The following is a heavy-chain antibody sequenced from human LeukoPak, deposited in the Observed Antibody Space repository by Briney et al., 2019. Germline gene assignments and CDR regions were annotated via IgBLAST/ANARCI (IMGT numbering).Heavy chain of an antibody. D-gene: IGHD3-22*01. V-gene: IGHV1-18*01. Sequence: ASVKVSCKASGYTFTSYGISWVRQAPGQGLEWMGWISAYNGNTNYAQKLQGRVTMTTDTSTSTAYMELRSLRSDDTAVYYCARPNYYDSSGHFDYWGQGALVTVSS. CDR2: ISAYNGNT. CDR1: GYTFTSYG. CDR3: ARPNYYDSSGHFDY. J-gene: IGHJ4*02.